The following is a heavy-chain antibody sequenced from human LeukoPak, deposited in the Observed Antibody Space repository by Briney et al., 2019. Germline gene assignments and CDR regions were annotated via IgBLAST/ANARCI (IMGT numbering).Heavy chain of an antibody. Sequence: GGSLRLSCAASGFTVSNNYISWVRQAPRQGLELVSVIHSGGTTNYADSVQGRFTISRDNSKTTVYLHMNSLRAEDTAVYYCARDSDSGYGPFASWGQGTLVTVSS. CDR1: GFTVSNNY. J-gene: IGHJ4*02. CDR2: IHSGGTT. V-gene: IGHV3-53*01. CDR3: ARDSDSGYGPFAS. D-gene: IGHD5-12*01.